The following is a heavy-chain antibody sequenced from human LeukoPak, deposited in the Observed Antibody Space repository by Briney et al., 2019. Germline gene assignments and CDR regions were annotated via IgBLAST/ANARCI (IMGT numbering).Heavy chain of an antibody. CDR2: IYTSGST. CDR3: ARRPYYYDSRSHFDY. CDR1: GGSISSYY. J-gene: IGHJ4*02. Sequence: PSETLSLTCTVSGGSISSYYWSWIRQPAGKGLEWIGRIYTSGSTNYNPSLKSRVTMSVDTSKNQFSLKLSSVTAADTAVYYCARRPYYYDSRSHFDYWGQGTLVTVSS. D-gene: IGHD3-22*01. V-gene: IGHV4-4*07.